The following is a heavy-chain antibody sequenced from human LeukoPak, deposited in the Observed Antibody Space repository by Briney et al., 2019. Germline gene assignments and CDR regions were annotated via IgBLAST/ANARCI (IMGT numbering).Heavy chain of an antibody. D-gene: IGHD3-9*01. Sequence: SETLSLTCTVSGGSISSSSYYWGWIRQPPGKGLEWIGSIYYSGSTYYNPSLKSRVTISVDTSKNQFSLKLSSVTAADTAVYYCASGSYYDIWTGHNFDYWGQGTLVTVSS. CDR1: GGSISSSSYY. CDR2: IYYSGST. V-gene: IGHV4-39*01. CDR3: ASGSYYDIWTGHNFDY. J-gene: IGHJ4*02.